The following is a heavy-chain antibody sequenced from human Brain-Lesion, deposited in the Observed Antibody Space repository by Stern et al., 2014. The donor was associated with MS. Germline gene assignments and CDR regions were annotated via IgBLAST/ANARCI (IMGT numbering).Heavy chain of an antibody. J-gene: IGHJ4*02. Sequence: QVQLGESGRTLVKPGGSLRLSCAASGFIFSDYYMNWIRQAPGQGLEWVSYISTTASNIYYADSVKGRFTISRDNTKNSLFLLMSSLRAEDTAVYYCAISSSRYYFDSWGLGTLVTVSS. CDR1: GFIFSDYY. CDR3: AISSSRYYFDS. D-gene: IGHD2-2*01. CDR2: ISTTASNI. V-gene: IGHV3-11*01.